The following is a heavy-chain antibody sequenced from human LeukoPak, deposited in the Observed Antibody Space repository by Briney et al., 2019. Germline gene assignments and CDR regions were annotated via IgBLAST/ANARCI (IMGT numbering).Heavy chain of an antibody. D-gene: IGHD2-2*01. J-gene: IGHJ3*02. CDR2: ISYDGSNK. CDR1: GFTFSSYA. V-gene: IGHV3-30-3*01. Sequence: GRSLRLSCAASGFTFSSYAMHWVRQAPGKGLEWVAVISYDGSNKYYADSVKGRFTISRDNAKKSLYLQMNSLRAEDTAVYYCARVCSNTSCWGAFDIWGQGTMVTVSS. CDR3: ARVCSNTSCWGAFDI.